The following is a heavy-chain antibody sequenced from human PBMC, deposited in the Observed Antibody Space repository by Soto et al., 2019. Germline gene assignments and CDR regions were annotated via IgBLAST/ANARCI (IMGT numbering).Heavy chain of an antibody. D-gene: IGHD1-26*01. CDR1: GFTFSSYA. CDR3: ANGRSLVGADFDY. V-gene: IGHV3-23*01. J-gene: IGHJ4*02. Sequence: RGSLRLSCAASGFTFSSYAMSWVRQAPGKGLEWVSAISGSGGSTYYADSVKGRFTISRDNSKNTLYLQMNSLRAEDTAVYYCANGRSLVGADFDYWGQGTLVTVSS. CDR2: ISGSGGST.